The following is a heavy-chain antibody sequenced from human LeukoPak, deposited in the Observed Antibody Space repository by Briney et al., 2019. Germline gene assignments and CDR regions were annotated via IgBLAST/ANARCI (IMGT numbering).Heavy chain of an antibody. Sequence: TSETLSHTCTVPGGSITSGGYYWSWIRQHPGKGLEWIGYIYYSGSTYYNPSLKSRVTISVDTSKNQFSLKLSSVTAADTAVYYCARGYYYSSSGYIPFDYWGQGTLVTVSS. CDR1: GGSITSGGYY. CDR2: IYYSGST. J-gene: IGHJ4*02. CDR3: ARGYYYSSSGYIPFDY. D-gene: IGHD3-22*01. V-gene: IGHV4-31*03.